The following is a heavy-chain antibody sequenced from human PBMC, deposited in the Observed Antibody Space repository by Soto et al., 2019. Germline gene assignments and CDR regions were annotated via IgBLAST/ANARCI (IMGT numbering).Heavy chain of an antibody. Sequence: EVPLLESGVGLVQPGGSLRLSCAASGFTFSTYAISWVRQAPRKGLEWVSAISGNGGDYTYYADSVKGRFTISRDNSKSPMYLQTNSLGAEDTAAYYCVRLCRYCITTTPRWRQGTLWTVAS. CDR1: GFTFSTYA. CDR3: VRLCRYCITTTPR. V-gene: IGHV3-23*01. D-gene: IGHD3-10*01. CDR2: ISGNGGDYT. J-gene: IGHJ4*02.